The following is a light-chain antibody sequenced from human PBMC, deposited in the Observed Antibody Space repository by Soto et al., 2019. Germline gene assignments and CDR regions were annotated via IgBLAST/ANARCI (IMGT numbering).Light chain of an antibody. V-gene: IGKV3-11*01. CDR3: QQRSNWPPSIT. J-gene: IGKJ5*01. Sequence: EVFLTQSPATLSLSPGERVTLSCRASQSVTTYLAWYQQKPGQPPRLLIYDASTRATGVPARFSGSGSGTDFSLTISSLEPQDFAIYYSQQRSNWPPSITFGQGTRLEIK. CDR2: DAS. CDR1: QSVTTY.